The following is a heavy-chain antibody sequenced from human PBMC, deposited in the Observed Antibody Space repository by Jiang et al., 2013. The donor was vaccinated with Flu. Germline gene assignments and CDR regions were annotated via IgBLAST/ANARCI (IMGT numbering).Heavy chain of an antibody. Sequence: GLVKPSQTLSLTCVISGDSVSSYSATWTRIRQSPSRGLEWLGRTYYRSKWYNDYAVSVKSRITINPDTSKNQFSLQLNSVTPEDTAVYYCARVGGSGRSLDYWGQGTLVTVSS. CDR2: TYYRSKWYN. J-gene: IGHJ4*02. CDR1: GDSVSSYSAT. D-gene: IGHD3-3*01. V-gene: IGHV6-1*01. CDR3: ARVGGSGRSLDY.